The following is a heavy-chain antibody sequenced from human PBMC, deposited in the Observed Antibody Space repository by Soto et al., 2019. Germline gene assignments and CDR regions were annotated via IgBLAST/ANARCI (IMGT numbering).Heavy chain of an antibody. V-gene: IGHV3-48*04. CDR1: GFTFSSYS. D-gene: IGHD4-17*01. CDR2: ISSSSTI. CDR3: ARGIRAGYGGNLFDD. Sequence: GGSLRLSCAASGFTFSSYSMNWVRQAPGKGLEWVSYISSSSTIYYADSVKGRFTISRDNDKNSLYLQMNSLRAEDTAVYYCARGIRAGYGGNLFDDWGQGTLVTVSS. J-gene: IGHJ4*02.